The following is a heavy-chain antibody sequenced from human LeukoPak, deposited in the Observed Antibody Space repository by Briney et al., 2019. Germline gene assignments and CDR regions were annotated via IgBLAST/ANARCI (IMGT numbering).Heavy chain of an antibody. V-gene: IGHV1-2*06. CDR1: GYTFTGYY. CDR2: INPNTGDT. Sequence: ASVKVSCKASGYTFTGYYMHWVRQAPGQGLEWMGRINPNTGDTYYTQKFQGRVTMTRDTSISTAYMELSRLRSDDTAVYYCARTEISGYYYWGQGTLVTVSS. J-gene: IGHJ4*02. D-gene: IGHD3-22*01. CDR3: ARTEISGYYY.